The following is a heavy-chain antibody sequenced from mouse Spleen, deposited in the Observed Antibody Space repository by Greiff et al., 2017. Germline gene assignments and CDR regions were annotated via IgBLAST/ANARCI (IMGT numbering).Heavy chain of an antibody. CDR2: ISSGGSYT. CDR3: ARRPDYYGFDY. V-gene: IGHV5-9-1*01. Sequence: EVNVVESGGGLVKPGGSLKLSCAASGFTFSSYAMSWVRQTPEKRLEWVATISSGGSYTYYPDSVKGRFTISRDNAKNTLYLQMSSLRSEDTAMYYCARRPDYYGFDYWGQGTTLTVSS. CDR1: GFTFSSYA. J-gene: IGHJ2*01. D-gene: IGHD1-1*01.